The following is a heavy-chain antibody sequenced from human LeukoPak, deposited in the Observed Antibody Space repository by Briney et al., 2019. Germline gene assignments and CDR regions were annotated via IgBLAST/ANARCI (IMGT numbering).Heavy chain of an antibody. CDR3: AKDSETNYYDSSGYYDAFDI. V-gene: IGHV3-48*04. CDR1: GFTFSAYA. D-gene: IGHD3-22*01. CDR2: ITTGGSST. Sequence: GGSLRLSCAASGFTFSAYAMAWVRQAPGKGLECVSHITTGGSSTFHADSVKGRFTISRDNAKNSLFLQMNSLRAEDAAVYYCAKDSETNYYDSSGYYDAFDIWGQGTMVTVSS. J-gene: IGHJ3*02.